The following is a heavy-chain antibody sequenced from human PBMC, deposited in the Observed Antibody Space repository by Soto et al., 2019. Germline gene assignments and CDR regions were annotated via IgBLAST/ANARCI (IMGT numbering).Heavy chain of an antibody. Sequence: GGSLRLSCAASGFTFSSYAMSWVRQAPGKGLEWVSAISGSGGSTYYADSVKGRFTISRDNSKNTLYLQMNSLRAEDTAVYYCAKGSYCGGDCYSPMYYYYGMGVWGQGTTVTVSS. CDR3: AKGSYCGGDCYSPMYYYYGMGV. V-gene: IGHV3-23*01. CDR2: ISGSGGST. D-gene: IGHD2-21*02. J-gene: IGHJ6*02. CDR1: GFTFSSYA.